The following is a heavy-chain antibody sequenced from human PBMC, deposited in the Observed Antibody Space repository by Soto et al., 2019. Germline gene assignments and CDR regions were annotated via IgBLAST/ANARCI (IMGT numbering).Heavy chain of an antibody. J-gene: IGHJ6*02. CDR1: GFTFSSYG. Sequence: GGSLRLSCAASGFTFSSYGMHWVRQAPGKGLEWVAIIWYDGSKKYYADSVKGRFTISRDNSKNTLYLQMNSLRAEDTALYYCARDMSSSWVSQDHYYYYYGMDFWGPGTTVTVFS. D-gene: IGHD6-13*01. CDR2: IWYDGSKK. V-gene: IGHV3-33*01. CDR3: ARDMSSSWVSQDHYYYYYGMDF.